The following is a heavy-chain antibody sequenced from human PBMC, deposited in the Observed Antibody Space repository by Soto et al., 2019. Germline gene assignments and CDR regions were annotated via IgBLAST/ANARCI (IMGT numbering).Heavy chain of an antibody. J-gene: IGHJ5*02. V-gene: IGHV4-31*11. CDR1: GGSITSGAYY. D-gene: IGHD3-22*01. CDR2: IHYSGRT. Sequence: SEPLSLTCAVSGGSITSGAYYWTWIRQHPGKGLEWTAYIHYSGRTYYNPSLKSRVTISVDTSNNQFSLKLSSVTAADTAVYYCARYYFDSSGYSNWFDPWGQGTLVTVSS. CDR3: ARYYFDSSGYSNWFDP.